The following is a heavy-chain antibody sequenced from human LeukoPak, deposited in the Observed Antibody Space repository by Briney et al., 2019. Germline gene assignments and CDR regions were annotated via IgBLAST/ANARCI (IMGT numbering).Heavy chain of an antibody. CDR3: AKFKGPVAGKYYFDY. CDR1: GFTLSSYG. J-gene: IGHJ4*02. CDR2: IRYDGSNK. V-gene: IGHV3-30*02. D-gene: IGHD6-19*01. Sequence: PGGSLRLSCAASGFTLSSYGMHWVRQAPGKGLEWVAFIRYDGSNKYYVDSVKGRFTISRDNSKNTVYLQMNSLRADDTAVYSCAKFKGPVAGKYYFDYWGQGTLVTVSS.